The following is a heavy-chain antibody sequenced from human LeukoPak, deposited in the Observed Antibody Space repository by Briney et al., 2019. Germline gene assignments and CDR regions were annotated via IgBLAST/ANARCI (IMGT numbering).Heavy chain of an antibody. CDR2: ISGSGGST. CDR3: AKPRRQIFMITFGGVIVKPFDY. D-gene: IGHD3-16*02. CDR1: GFTFSTYW. J-gene: IGHJ4*02. Sequence: PGGSLRLSCAASGFTFSTYWMNWVRQAPGKGLEWVSAISGSGGSTYYADSVKGRFTISRDNSKNTLYLQMNSLRAEDTAVYYCAKPRRQIFMITFGGVIVKPFDYWGQGTLVTVSS. V-gene: IGHV3-23*01.